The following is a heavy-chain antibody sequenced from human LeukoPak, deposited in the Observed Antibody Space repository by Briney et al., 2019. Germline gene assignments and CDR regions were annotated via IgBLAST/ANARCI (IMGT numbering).Heavy chain of an antibody. CDR3: AGGVAVAGTGGDYFDY. Sequence: GGSLRLSCAASGFTVSSNYMSWVRQAPGKGLEWVSVIYSGGSTYYADSVKGRFTISRDNSKNTLYLQMNSLRAEDTAVYYCAGGVAVAGTGGDYFDYWGQGTLVTVSS. J-gene: IGHJ4*02. CDR1: GFTVSSNY. V-gene: IGHV3-53*01. D-gene: IGHD6-19*01. CDR2: IYSGGST.